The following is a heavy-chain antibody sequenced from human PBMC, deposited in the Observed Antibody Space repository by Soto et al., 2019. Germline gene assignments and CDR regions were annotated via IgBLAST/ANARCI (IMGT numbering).Heavy chain of an antibody. J-gene: IGHJ4*02. CDR2: IHYSGIT. CDR3: ARYNSYAIDY. CDR1: GTSISSYY. V-gene: IGHV4-59*01. D-gene: IGHD2-8*01. Sequence: SETLSLTCTVSGTSISSYYWSWIRQPPGKGLEWIANIHYSGITNYNPSLASRVTLSVDTSKNQFYLKMTSVTAADRAMYFCARYNSYAIDYWGRGTLVTVSS.